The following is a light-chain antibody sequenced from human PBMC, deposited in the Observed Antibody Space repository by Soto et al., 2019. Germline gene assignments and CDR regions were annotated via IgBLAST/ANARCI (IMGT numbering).Light chain of an antibody. CDR1: SSDVGGYNY. CDR2: DVS. CDR3: SSYTSSSTLLYV. J-gene: IGLJ1*01. Sequence: QSALTQPASVSGSPGQSITISCTGTSSDVGGYNYVSWYQQHPGKAPKLMIYDVSNRPSRVSNRFSGSKSGNTASLTISGLQAEDEADYYGSSYTSSSTLLYVFGTGTKVTVL. V-gene: IGLV2-14*01.